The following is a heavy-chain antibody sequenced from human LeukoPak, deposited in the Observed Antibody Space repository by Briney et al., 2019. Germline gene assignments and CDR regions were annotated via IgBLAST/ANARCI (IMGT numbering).Heavy chain of an antibody. CDR2: MYNSGST. V-gene: IGHV4-59*01. CDR3: ARGIESYGEYGY. D-gene: IGHD4-17*01. CDR1: GGSISGSY. Sequence: KPSETLSLTCTVSGGSISGSYWSWIRQPPGKGLEWMAYMYNSGSTNYNPSLKIRVTISIDTSKSQFSLKLSSLTAADTAIYYCARGIESYGEYGYWGQGILVTVSS. J-gene: IGHJ4*02.